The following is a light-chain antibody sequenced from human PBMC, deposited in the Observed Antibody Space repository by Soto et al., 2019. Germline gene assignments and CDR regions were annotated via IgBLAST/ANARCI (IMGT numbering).Light chain of an antibody. CDR2: ENN. J-gene: IGLJ3*02. Sequence: QSVLTQPPSVSAAPGQKVTISCSGSSSNIGNNYVSWYQQLPGTAPKLLIYENNKRPSGIPDRFSGSKSGTSATLGITGLQNGDEADYYCGTLYSSLSAWVFGGGTKVTVL. CDR1: SSNIGNNY. CDR3: GTLYSSLSAWV. V-gene: IGLV1-51*02.